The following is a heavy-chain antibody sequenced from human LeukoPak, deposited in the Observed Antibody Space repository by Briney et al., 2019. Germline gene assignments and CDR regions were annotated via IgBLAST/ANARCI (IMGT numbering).Heavy chain of an antibody. CDR2: IIQSGST. J-gene: IGHJ4*02. CDR1: GGSFSGYC. CDR3: WRGPQWLEALPTF. V-gene: IGHV4-34*01. D-gene: IGHD6-19*01. Sequence: SETLTLTCAVYGGSFSGYCGSWIRQPPGKGLEWIGEIIQSGSTNYNPSSKSRVTTSVGTNNNQFSLKLSTVAAAEPTVVYFWRGPQWLEALPTFWGQGTLVTVSS.